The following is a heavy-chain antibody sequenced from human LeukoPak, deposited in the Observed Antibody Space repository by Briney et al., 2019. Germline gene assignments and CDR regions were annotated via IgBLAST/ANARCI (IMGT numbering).Heavy chain of an antibody. CDR3: ARASYGDCVYYFDY. CDR2: ISAYNGNT. Sequence: ASVKVSCKASGYTFTDYYMHWVRQAPGQGLEWMGWISAYNGNTNYAQKLQGRVTMTTDTSTSTAYMELRSLRSADTAVYYCARASYGDCVYYFDYWGQGTLVTVSS. D-gene: IGHD4-17*01. J-gene: IGHJ4*02. CDR1: GYTFTDYY. V-gene: IGHV1-18*04.